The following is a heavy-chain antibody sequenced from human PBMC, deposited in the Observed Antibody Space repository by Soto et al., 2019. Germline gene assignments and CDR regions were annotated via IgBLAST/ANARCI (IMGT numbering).Heavy chain of an antibody. V-gene: IGHV3-23*01. CDR2: ISGSGCST. CDR1: GFTFSSYA. CDR3: AKFLTGNDAFDI. J-gene: IGHJ3*02. D-gene: IGHD3-9*01. Sequence: EVQLLESGGGFVQPGGSLRLSCAASGFTFSSYAMSWVRQAPGKGLEWVSAISGSGCSTYYADSVKGRFTISRDNSKNTLYLQMNSLRAEDTSVYYCAKFLTGNDAFDIWGQGTMVTVSS.